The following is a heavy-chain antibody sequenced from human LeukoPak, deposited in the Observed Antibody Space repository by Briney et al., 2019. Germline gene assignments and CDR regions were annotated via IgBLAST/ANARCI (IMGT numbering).Heavy chain of an antibody. V-gene: IGHV3-11*01. J-gene: IGHJ3*01. CDR3: ARDPMYNGGNSGAFDF. D-gene: IGHD2-21*02. CDR1: GFTFSHHF. CDR2: ISGSGTT. Sequence: GGSLRLSCAASGFTFSHHFMTWIRQAPGKRLEWISYISGSGTTYYADSVKGRFTISRDNAQNSLWLQMNSLTAEDTAIYYCARDPMYNGGNSGAFDFWGQGTLVTVSS.